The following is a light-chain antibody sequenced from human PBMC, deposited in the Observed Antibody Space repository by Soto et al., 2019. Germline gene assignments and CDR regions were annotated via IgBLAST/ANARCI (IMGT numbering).Light chain of an antibody. CDR1: QSVSTN. CDR3: QQYGSSRLT. J-gene: IGKJ4*01. Sequence: EIVMTQSASTLSVSPGERATLSCGASQSVSTNLAWYQQKPGQAPRLLIYGASSRATGIPDRFSGSGYGTDFNLTISRLEPEDFAVYYCQQYGSSRLTFGGGTKVDIK. V-gene: IGKV3-20*01. CDR2: GAS.